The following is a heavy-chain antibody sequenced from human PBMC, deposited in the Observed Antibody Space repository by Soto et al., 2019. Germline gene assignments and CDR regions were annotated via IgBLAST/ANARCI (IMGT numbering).Heavy chain of an antibody. CDR3: ARDRAGLFRERPIVVVPAAIRGYGMDV. CDR1: GFTFSGYL. J-gene: IGHJ6*02. Sequence: GGSLRLSWAASGFTFSGYLMSWGREAPGKGLEWVANIKQDGSEKYYVDSVKGRFTISRDNAKNSLYLQMNSLRAEDTAVYYCARDRAGLFRERPIVVVPAAIRGYGMDVWGQGTTVTVA. CDR2: IKQDGSEK. D-gene: IGHD2-2*01. V-gene: IGHV3-7*01.